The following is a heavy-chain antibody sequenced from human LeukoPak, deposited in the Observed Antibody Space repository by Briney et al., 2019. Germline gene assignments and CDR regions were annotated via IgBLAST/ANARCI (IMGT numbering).Heavy chain of an antibody. J-gene: IGHJ4*02. CDR3: ARVRRHRGYDSLDY. D-gene: IGHD5-12*01. V-gene: IGHV4-30-4*01. CDR1: GGSISSGDYY. CDR2: FYYSGST. Sequence: SQTLSLTCTVSGGSISSGDYYWSWIRQPPGMGLEWIGYFYYSGSTNYNPSLKSRVTISVDMSKKQFSLKLSSVTAADTAVYYCARVRRHRGYDSLDYWGQGTLVTVSS.